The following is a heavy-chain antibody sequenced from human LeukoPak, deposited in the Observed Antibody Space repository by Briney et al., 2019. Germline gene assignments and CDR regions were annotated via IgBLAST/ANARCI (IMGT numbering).Heavy chain of an antibody. CDR2: IYSGGST. V-gene: IGHV3-66*01. CDR3: ARDLSDAFDI. J-gene: IGHJ3*02. CDR1: GFTFSSYS. Sequence: GGSLRLSCAASGFTFSSYSMNWVRQAPGKGLEWVSVIYSGGSTYYADSVKGRFTISRDNAKNSLYLQMNSLRAEDTAVYYCARDLSDAFDIWGQGTMVTVSS. D-gene: IGHD3-16*02.